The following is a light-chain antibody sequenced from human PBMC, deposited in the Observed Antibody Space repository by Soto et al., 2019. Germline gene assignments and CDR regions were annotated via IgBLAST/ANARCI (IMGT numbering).Light chain of an antibody. CDR1: QSVKSNY. CDR3: QHYDGSPRT. V-gene: IGKV3-20*01. CDR2: GVF. Sequence: ETVLTQSPGTVSLSPGERATLSCRTSQSVKSNYLAWYQQKPGQAPRLLIYGVFNRVTGIPDRFSGSGSGTDFTLTISGLEPEDSAVYYCQHYDGSPRTFGQGTKLEIK. J-gene: IGKJ2*01.